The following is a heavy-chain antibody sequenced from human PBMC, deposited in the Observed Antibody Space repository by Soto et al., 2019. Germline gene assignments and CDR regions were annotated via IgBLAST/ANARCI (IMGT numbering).Heavy chain of an antibody. CDR3: VRDGTKTLRDWFDP. Sequence: SETLSLTCTVSCASISGFYCSWIRKSAGKGLEWIGRIYATGTIDYNPSLKSRVMMSVDTSKKQFSLKLRSVTAADTAVYYCVRDGTKTLRDWFDPWGQGISVTVSS. V-gene: IGHV4-4*07. CDR1: CASISGFY. CDR2: IYATGTI. J-gene: IGHJ5*02. D-gene: IGHD1-1*01.